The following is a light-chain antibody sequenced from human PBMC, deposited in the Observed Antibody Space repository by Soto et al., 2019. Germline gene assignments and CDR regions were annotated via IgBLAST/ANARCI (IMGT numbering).Light chain of an antibody. V-gene: IGKV1-5*01. Sequence: DIQMTQSPSSLSASLRDRVTITCRASQSIDYCLAWYQKKPGNAPKLLIYDASSLKSGVPLRFSGSGSGTEFTLTINSLQPDDLATYYCKQYNSSSVTFGGGTKVDIK. J-gene: IGKJ4*01. CDR2: DAS. CDR1: QSIDYC. CDR3: KQYNSSSVT.